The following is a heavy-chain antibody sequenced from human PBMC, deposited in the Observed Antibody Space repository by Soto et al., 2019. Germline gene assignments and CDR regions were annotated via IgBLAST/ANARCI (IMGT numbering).Heavy chain of an antibody. D-gene: IGHD3-16*02. CDR3: ARLHYDYVWGSYRPAYGMDV. CDR2: IDPSDSYT. J-gene: IGHJ6*02. CDR1: GYSFTSYW. V-gene: IGHV5-10-1*01. Sequence: PGESLKISCKGSGYSFTSYWISWVRQMPGKGLEWMGRIDPSDSYTNYSPSFQGHVTISADKSISTAYLQWSSLKASGTAMYYCARLHYDYVWGSYRPAYGMDVWGQGTTVTVSS.